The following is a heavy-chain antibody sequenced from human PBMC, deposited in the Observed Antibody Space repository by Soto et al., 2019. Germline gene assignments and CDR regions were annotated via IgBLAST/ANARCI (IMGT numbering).Heavy chain of an antibody. V-gene: IGHV4-38-2*01. J-gene: IGHJ4*02. CDR2: FHSSGPT. CDR3: ITSPGLYRADS. CDR1: SSSNANGHY. Sequence: SETLSLTCYVSSSSNANGHYWGWIRQPPGKGLEWLGCFHSSGPTYYRPSLKSRLAISVDMSKNRVSLSLTSVTAADTAIYYCITSPGLYRADSWGRGILVTVSS. D-gene: IGHD3-16*02.